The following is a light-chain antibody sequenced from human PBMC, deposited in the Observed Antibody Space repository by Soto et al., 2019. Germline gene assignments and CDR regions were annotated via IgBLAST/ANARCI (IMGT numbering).Light chain of an antibody. V-gene: IGKV1-5*03. CDR2: KAS. Sequence: DIQMTQSPSTLSASVGDRVTITCRASQSISSWLAWYQQKPGKAPKLLIYKASSLEGGVTSRFGGSGSGTQFIHSISSMQPNHFTTYYCQQYNSLYPFGQGNKLDIK. J-gene: IGKJ2*01. CDR1: QSISSW. CDR3: QQYNSLYP.